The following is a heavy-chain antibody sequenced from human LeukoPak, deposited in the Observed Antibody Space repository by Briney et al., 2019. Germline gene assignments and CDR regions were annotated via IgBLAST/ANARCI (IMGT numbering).Heavy chain of an antibody. CDR3: ASSNPEGAFDI. Sequence: SETLSLTCTVSGGSMNNYYWNWIRQSPGKGLEWIGSIYYSGSTNYNPSLKSRVTISVDTSKNQFSLKLSSVTAAGTAVYYCASSNPEGAFDIWGQGTMVTVSS. CDR2: IYYSGST. CDR1: GGSMNNYY. D-gene: IGHD1-14*01. V-gene: IGHV4-59*08. J-gene: IGHJ3*02.